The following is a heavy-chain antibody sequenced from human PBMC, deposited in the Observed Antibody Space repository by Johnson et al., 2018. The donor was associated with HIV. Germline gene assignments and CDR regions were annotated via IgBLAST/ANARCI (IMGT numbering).Heavy chain of an antibody. V-gene: IGHV3-11*01. J-gene: IGHJ3*02. CDR1: GFTVSSNY. CDR3: ARRSSYDAFDI. Sequence: QVQLVESGGGLVQPGGSLRLSCAASGFTVSSNYMSWVRQAPGKGLEWVSYISSSGSTIYYADSVKGRFTISRDNAKNSLYLQMNSLRAEDTALYYCARRSSYDAFDIWGQGTMVTVSS. CDR2: ISSSGSTI.